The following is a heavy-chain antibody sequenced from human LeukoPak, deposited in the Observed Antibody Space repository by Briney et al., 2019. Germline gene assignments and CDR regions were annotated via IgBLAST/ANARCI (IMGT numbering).Heavy chain of an antibody. CDR3: ARFGFVVPAVIFDY. J-gene: IGHJ4*02. CDR1: GFTVSSNY. CDR2: IYIGGST. Sequence: GGSLRLSCAASGFTVSSNYMSWVRQAPGKGLEWDSVIYIGGSTYYADSVKGRFTISRDISKNTLYLQMNSLRAEDTAMYYCARFGFVVPAVIFDYWGQGTLVTVSS. V-gene: IGHV3-53*01. D-gene: IGHD2-2*02.